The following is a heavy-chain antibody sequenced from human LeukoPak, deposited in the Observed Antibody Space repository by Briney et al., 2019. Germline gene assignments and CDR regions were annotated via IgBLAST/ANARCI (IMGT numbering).Heavy chain of an antibody. CDR3: ARGFNPPPYYDFWSGHTEGYVFDY. CDR1: GFTFSTYD. V-gene: IGHV3-30*03. CDR2: ISSDGSTK. J-gene: IGHJ4*02. Sequence: PGGSLRLSCAASGFTFSTYDMHWVRQTPGKGLEWVAVISSDGSTKYYADSVKGRFTISRDNSKNTLYLQMNSLRAEDTAVYYCARGFNPPPYYDFWSGHTEGYVFDYWGQGTLVTVSS. D-gene: IGHD3-3*01.